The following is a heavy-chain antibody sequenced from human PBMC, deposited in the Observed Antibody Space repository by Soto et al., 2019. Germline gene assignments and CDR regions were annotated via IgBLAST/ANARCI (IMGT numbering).Heavy chain of an antibody. CDR2: ISYDGSNK. V-gene: IGHV3-30*18. D-gene: IGHD3-22*01. CDR3: AKDLYDSSGYRYFDY. CDR1: GFTFSSYG. Sequence: QVQLVESGGGVVQPGRSLRLSCAASGFTFSSYGMHWVRQAPGTGLVWVAVISYDGSNKYYADSVKGRFTISRENSKNTLYLQMNSLRAEDTAVYYCAKDLYDSSGYRYFDYWGQGTLVTVSS. J-gene: IGHJ4*02.